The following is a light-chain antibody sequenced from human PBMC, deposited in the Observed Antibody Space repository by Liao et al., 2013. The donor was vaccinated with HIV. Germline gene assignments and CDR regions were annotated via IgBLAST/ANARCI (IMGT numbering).Light chain of an antibody. V-gene: IGLV3-21*01. J-gene: IGLJ2*01. CDR3: QSADSSGTYPSYVL. CDR2: YDS. CDR1: NIGSKS. Sequence: SYELTQPPSVSVAPGETARLTCGGNNIGSKSVHWYQQKPGQAPVLVIYYDSDRPSGIPERFSGSSSGTTVTLTISGVQAEDEAEYYCQSADSSGTYPSYVLFGGGTKLTVL.